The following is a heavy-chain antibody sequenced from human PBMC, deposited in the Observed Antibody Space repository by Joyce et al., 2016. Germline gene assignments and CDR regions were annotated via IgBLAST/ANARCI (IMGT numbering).Heavy chain of an antibody. V-gene: IGHV3-23*01. CDR1: GFTFSSYA. Sequence: EVQLLESGGGWVQPGGSLRLSCAASGFTFSSYAMSWVRQAPGKGLEWVSAISGSDDGTYHADSVRGRFTISRDNSKNTLYLQMNSLTAEDTVIYYCAKGTLGSCSGTTCYPLDSWGQGTLVTVSS. CDR3: AKGTLGSCSGTTCYPLDS. CDR2: ISGSDDGT. D-gene: IGHD2-15*01. J-gene: IGHJ4*02.